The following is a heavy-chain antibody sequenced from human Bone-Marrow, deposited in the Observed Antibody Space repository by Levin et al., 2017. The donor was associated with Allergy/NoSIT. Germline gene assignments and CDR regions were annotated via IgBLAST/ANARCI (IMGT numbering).Heavy chain of an antibody. Sequence: AASVKVSCAASGFTFSRYWMTWVRQAPGKGLEWLANIKQDGSETYYLDSVEGRFTISRDNARNSLSLQMDRLRAEDTALYYCARGGGYDGGNFDLWGQGTLVTVSS. CDR2: IKQDGSET. D-gene: IGHD5-12*01. CDR3: ARGGGYDGGNFDL. J-gene: IGHJ4*02. V-gene: IGHV3-7*03. CDR1: GFTFSRYW.